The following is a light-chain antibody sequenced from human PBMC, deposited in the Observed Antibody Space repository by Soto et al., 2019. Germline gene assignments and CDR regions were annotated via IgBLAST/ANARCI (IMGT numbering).Light chain of an antibody. J-gene: IGKJ4*01. V-gene: IGKV1-39*01. CDR1: QSINIY. Sequence: DIQMTQSPSSLSASVGDRVTITCRASQSINIYVNWYQQRPGKAPKLLISTASSLQSGVPSRFSGSGSGTDFTLTISGLQPEDSATYYCQQYYVTPTFCGGTKVEIK. CDR2: TAS. CDR3: QQYYVTPT.